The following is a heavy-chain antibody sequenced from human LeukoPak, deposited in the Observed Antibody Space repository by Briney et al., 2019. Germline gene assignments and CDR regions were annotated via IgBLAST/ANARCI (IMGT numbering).Heavy chain of an antibody. D-gene: IGHD3-22*01. V-gene: IGHV4-61*02. CDR3: ARLRYGGYSDY. CDR2: IYTSGST. CDR1: GGSLSSGSYY. Sequence: SQTLSLTCTVSGGSLSSGSYYWSWIRQPPGKGPEWIGRIYTSGSTNYNPSLKSRVTISVDTSKNQFSLKLSSVTAADTAVYYCARLRYGGYSDYWGQGTLVTVSS. J-gene: IGHJ4*02.